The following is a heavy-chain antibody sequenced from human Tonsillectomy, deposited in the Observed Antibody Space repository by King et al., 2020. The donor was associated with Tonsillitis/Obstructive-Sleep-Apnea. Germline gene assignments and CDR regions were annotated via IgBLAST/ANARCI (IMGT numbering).Heavy chain of an antibody. CDR2: IKSKTDGATT. J-gene: IGHJ6*03. CDR1: GFTFSNAW. CDR3: TTDRIWGDTDVGRYYYYMDV. Sequence: GQLVQSGGGWVKPGESLRLSCAASGFTFSNAWMSWVRQAPGKGLEWVGRIKSKTDGATTDYAAPGKGRCTISRDDSKNTLYLQMNSLKTEDTRVYYCTTDRIWGDTDVGRYYYYMDVWGKGTTVTVSS. V-gene: IGHV3-15*01. D-gene: IGHD2/OR15-2a*01.